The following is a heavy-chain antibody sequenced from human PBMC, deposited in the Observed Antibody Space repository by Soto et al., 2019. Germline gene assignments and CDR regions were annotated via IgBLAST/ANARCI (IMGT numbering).Heavy chain of an antibody. CDR2: IYYSGST. J-gene: IGHJ3*02. Sequence: SETLSLTCTVSGGSISSGGYYWSWIRQHPGKGLEWIGYIYYSGSTYYNPSLKSRVTISVDTSKNQFSLKLSSVTAADTAVYYCARAERTKDAFDIWGQGTMVTVSS. V-gene: IGHV4-31*03. CDR1: GGSISSGGYY. D-gene: IGHD2-8*01. CDR3: ARAERTKDAFDI.